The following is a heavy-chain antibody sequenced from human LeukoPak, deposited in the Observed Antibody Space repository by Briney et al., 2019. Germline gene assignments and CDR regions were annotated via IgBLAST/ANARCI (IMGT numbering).Heavy chain of an antibody. J-gene: IGHJ6*02. CDR1: GFTFSSYW. CDR2: IKQDGSEK. D-gene: IGHD3-3*01. V-gene: IGHV3-7*03. CDR3: AREITIPYYYGMDV. Sequence: GGSLRLSCAASGFTFSSYWMSWVRQAPGKGLEWVANIKQDGSEKYYVDSVKGRFTISRDNAKNSLYLQMNSLRAEDTAVYYCAREITIPYYYGMDVWGQGTTVTVSS.